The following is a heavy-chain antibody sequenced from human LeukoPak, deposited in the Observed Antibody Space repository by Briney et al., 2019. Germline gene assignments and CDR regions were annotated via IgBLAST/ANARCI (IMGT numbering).Heavy chain of an antibody. V-gene: IGHV1-46*01. Sequence: ASVKVSCEASGYTFTSYYMHWVRQAPGQGLEWMGLINPSGSSTSYAQKFQGRVTMTRDMSTSTVYMELSSLRSEDTAVYYCARALPHRRLMDTTMEQHWFDPWGQGTLVTVSS. J-gene: IGHJ5*02. CDR1: GYTFTSYY. D-gene: IGHD5-18*01. CDR2: INPSGSST. CDR3: ARALPHRRLMDTTMEQHWFDP.